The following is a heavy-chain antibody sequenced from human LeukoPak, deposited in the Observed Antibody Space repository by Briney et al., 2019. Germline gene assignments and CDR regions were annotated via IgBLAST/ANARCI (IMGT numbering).Heavy chain of an antibody. D-gene: IGHD3-10*01. J-gene: IGHJ4*02. V-gene: IGHV1-18*01. CDR1: GYTFTNYG. CDR2: INAYNGDT. Sequence: GASVKVSCKASGYTFTNYGVSWVRQAPGQGLAWMGWINAYNGDTHYAQNLQGRLTMTTDTSTSTAFMELRSLRPDDTAVYYCAKDRIPGSYNYYFDYWGQGTLVTVSS. CDR3: AKDRIPGSYNYYFDY.